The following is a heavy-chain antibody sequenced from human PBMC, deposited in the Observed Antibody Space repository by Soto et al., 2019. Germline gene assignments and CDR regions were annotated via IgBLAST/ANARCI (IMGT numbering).Heavy chain of an antibody. D-gene: IGHD3-10*01. V-gene: IGHV3-23*01. CDR3: AKSSPDYYGSGSDNWFEP. J-gene: IGHJ5*02. CDR1: GFTFSSYA. CDR2: ISGSGGST. Sequence: GGSLRLSCAASGFTFSSYAMSWVRQAPGKGLEWVSAISGSGGSTYYADSVKGRFTISRDNSKNTLYLQMNSLRAEDTAVYYCAKSSPDYYGSGSDNWFEPWGQGTLVTVSS.